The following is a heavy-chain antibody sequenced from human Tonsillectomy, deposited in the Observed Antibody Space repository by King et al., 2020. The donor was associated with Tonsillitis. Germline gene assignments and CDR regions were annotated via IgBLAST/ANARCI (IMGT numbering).Heavy chain of an antibody. CDR1: GYSFTSYW. CDR2: IYPGDSDT. V-gene: IGHV5-51*01. J-gene: IGHJ4*02. Sequence: QLVQSGAEVKKPGESLKISCKGSGYSFTSYWIGWVRQMPGKGLEWMGIIYPGDSDTRYTPSFQGQVTMSVDKSFSTAYLQWSSLKASDTAMYYCARLKKFYAAVAAAGYGGRGTLATVSS. D-gene: IGHD3-16*01. CDR3: ARLKKFYAAVAAAGY.